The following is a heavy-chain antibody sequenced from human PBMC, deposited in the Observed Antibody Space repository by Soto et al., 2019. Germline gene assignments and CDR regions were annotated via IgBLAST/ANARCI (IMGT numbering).Heavy chain of an antibody. V-gene: IGHV1-2*04. CDR2: INPNSGGT. J-gene: IGHJ5*02. CDR3: ARAGGVVPAAMTLFDP. Sequence: ASVKVSCKASGYTFTGYYMHWVRQAPGQGLEWMGWINPNSGGTNYAQKFQGWVTMTRDTSISTAYMELSRLRSGDTAVYYCARAGGVVPAAMTLFDPWGQGTLVTVSS. CDR1: GYTFTGYY. D-gene: IGHD2-2*01.